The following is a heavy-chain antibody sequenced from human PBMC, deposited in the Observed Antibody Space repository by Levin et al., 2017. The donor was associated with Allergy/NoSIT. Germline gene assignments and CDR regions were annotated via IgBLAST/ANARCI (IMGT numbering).Heavy chain of an antibody. CDR3: ARTRTPRSNPMDV. J-gene: IGHJ6*03. V-gene: IGHV4-59*01. CDR2: IYYSGST. D-gene: IGHD4-11*01. CDR1: GGSISSYY. Sequence: SETLSLTCTVSGGSISSYYWSWIRQPPGKGLEWIGYIYYSGSTNYNPSLKSRVTISVDTSKNQFSLKLSSVTAADTAVYYCARTRTPRSNPMDVWGKGTTVTVSS.